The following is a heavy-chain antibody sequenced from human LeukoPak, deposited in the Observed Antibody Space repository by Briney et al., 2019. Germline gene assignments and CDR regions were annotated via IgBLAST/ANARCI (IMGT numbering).Heavy chain of an antibody. CDR1: GFTFGDYA. J-gene: IGHJ4*02. Sequence: QRGRSLRLSCTASGFTFGDYAMSWVRQAPGKGLEWVGFIRSKAYGGTTEYAASVKGRFTISRDDSKSIAYLQMNSLKTEDTAVYYCTSSGGGFDYWGQGTLVTVSS. CDR3: TSSGGGFDY. D-gene: IGHD6-19*01. V-gene: IGHV3-49*04. CDR2: IRSKAYGGTT.